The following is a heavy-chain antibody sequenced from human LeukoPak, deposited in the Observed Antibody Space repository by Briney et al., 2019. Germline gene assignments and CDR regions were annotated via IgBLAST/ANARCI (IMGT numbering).Heavy chain of an antibody. CDR1: GGTFSSYA. Sequence: SVKVSCKASGGTFSSYAISWVRQAPGQGLEWMGGIIPIFGTANYPQKFQGRVTITADESTSTAYMELSSLIPEDTAVYYCAMGNVLRFLNWFDPWGQGTLVTVSS. CDR2: IIPIFGTA. V-gene: IGHV1-69*13. J-gene: IGHJ5*02. CDR3: AMGNVLRFLNWFDP. D-gene: IGHD3-3*01.